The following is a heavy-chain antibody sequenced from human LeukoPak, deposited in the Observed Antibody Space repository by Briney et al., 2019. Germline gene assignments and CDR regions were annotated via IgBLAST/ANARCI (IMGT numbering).Heavy chain of an antibody. D-gene: IGHD4-17*01. V-gene: IGHV4-39*01. CDR2: IYYSGST. Sequence: SETLSLTCTVSGGSISSSSYYWGWVRQPPGKGLEWIANIYYSGSTYYSPSLRSRVTISVDTSKNQFSLKLTSVAAADTAVYYCARRRAYNDYAAGLYYYFMDVWGKGTTVVVSS. J-gene: IGHJ6*03. CDR1: GGSISSSSYY. CDR3: ARRRAYNDYAAGLYYYFMDV.